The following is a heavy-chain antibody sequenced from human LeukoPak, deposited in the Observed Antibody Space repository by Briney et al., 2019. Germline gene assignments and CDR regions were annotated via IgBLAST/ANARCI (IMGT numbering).Heavy chain of an antibody. Sequence: SETLSLTCTVSGGSISSYYWSWIRQPPGKGLEWIGYIYYSGSTNYNPSLKSRVTISVDTSKNQFSLKLSSVTAADTAVYCCATTSILTMVRGVFDYWGQGTLVTVSS. CDR3: ATTSILTMVRGVFDY. D-gene: IGHD3-10*01. CDR2: IYYSGST. J-gene: IGHJ4*02. V-gene: IGHV4-59*01. CDR1: GGSISSYY.